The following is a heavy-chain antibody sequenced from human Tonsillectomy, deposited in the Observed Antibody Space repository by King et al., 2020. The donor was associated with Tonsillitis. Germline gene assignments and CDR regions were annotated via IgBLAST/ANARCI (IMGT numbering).Heavy chain of an antibody. D-gene: IGHD4-17*01. CDR2: ISYDGSNI. J-gene: IGHJ4*02. V-gene: IGHV3-30-3*01. CDR3: ASDIDDYGDYVGYFDY. CDR1: GFTFSSYA. Sequence: VQLVESGGGVVQPGRSLRLSCAASGFTFSSYAMHWVRQAPGKGLEWVAVISYDGSNIYYADSVKGRFTISRDNSKNRLYLQMNSLRAEDTAVYYCASDIDDYGDYVGYFDYWGQGTLVSVSS.